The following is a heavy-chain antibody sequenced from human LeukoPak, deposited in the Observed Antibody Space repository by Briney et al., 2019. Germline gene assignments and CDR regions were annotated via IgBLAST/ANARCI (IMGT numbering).Heavy chain of an antibody. Sequence: ASVKVSCKASRYTFTSFGISWVRQAPGQGLEWMGWISAYNGNTIYAQMLQGRVTMTTDTSTSTAYMELRSLRSDDTAVYCCARDLSSSYYYVFDYWGQGTLVTVSS. CDR3: ARDLSSSYYYVFDY. CDR2: ISAYNGNT. CDR1: RYTFTSFG. D-gene: IGHD3-22*01. J-gene: IGHJ4*02. V-gene: IGHV1-18*01.